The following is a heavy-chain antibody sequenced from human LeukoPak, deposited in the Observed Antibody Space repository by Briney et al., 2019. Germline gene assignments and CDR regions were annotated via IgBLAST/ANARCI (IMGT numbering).Heavy chain of an antibody. D-gene: IGHD2-15*01. J-gene: IGHJ4*02. CDR1: GFTFSSYW. Sequence: GGSLRLSRAASGFTFSSYWMHWVRQAPGKGLVWVSRINSDGSSTSYADSVKGRFTISRDNAKNTLYLQMNSLRAEDTAVYYCARDSNYCSGGSCYPSGWGQGTLVTVSS. CDR3: ARDSNYCSGGSCYPSG. V-gene: IGHV3-74*01. CDR2: INSDGSST.